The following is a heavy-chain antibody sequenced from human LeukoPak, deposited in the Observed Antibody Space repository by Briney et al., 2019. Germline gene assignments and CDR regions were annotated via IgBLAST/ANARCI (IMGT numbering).Heavy chain of an antibody. J-gene: IGHJ4*02. CDR1: GGSISSYY. CDR3: ARGARGYNYYFDY. CDR2: IYTSGST. V-gene: IGHV4-4*07. Sequence: SETLSLTCTVSGGSISSYYWSWIRHPAGKGLEGIGRIYTSGSTDYNPSLKSRVTMSVDTSKNQFSLKLSSVPAADTAVYYCARGARGYNYYFDYWGQGTLVTVSS. D-gene: IGHD5-24*01.